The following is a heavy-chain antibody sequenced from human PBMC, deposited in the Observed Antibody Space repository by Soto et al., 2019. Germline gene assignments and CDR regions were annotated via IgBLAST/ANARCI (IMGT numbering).Heavy chain of an antibody. J-gene: IGHJ4*02. V-gene: IGHV3-72*01. Sequence: EVQVVESGGGLVQPGGSLRLTCAAPGLTFSDYTMDWVRQAPGKGLEWVGRSRNKRNSYTTEDAASVKGRFTILRDDSKSSVYLQMNSLQIEDTAVCYCAVDIVGTGSYWGQGTLVTVSS. CDR3: AVDIVGTGSY. CDR2: SRNKRNSYTT. D-gene: IGHD5-12*01. CDR1: GLTFSDYT.